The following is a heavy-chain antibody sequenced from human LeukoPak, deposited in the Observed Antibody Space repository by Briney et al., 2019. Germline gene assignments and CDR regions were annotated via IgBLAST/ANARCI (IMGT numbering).Heavy chain of an antibody. Sequence: SVKVSCKASGGTFSSYAISWLRQAPGQGLEWMGRIIPILGIANYAQKFQGRVTITADKSTSTAYMELSSLRSEDTAVYYCEITIAAAGTPDYWGQGTLVTVSS. CDR2: IIPILGIA. CDR3: EITIAAAGTPDY. CDR1: GGTFSSYA. J-gene: IGHJ4*02. D-gene: IGHD6-13*01. V-gene: IGHV1-69*04.